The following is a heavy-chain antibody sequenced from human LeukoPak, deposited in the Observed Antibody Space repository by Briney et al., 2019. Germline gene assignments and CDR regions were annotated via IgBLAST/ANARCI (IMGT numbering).Heavy chain of an antibody. CDR1: GFTFSSYA. V-gene: IGHV3-23*01. J-gene: IGHJ5*02. CDR3: AKSVGAAGPGWFDP. D-gene: IGHD6-13*01. Sequence: GGSLRLSCAASGFTFSSYAMSWVRQAPGKGLGWVSAISGSGNSTYYADSVKGRFTISRDNSKNTLYLQMNRLRAEDTAVYYCAKSVGAAGPGWFDPWGQGTLVTVSS. CDR2: ISGSGNST.